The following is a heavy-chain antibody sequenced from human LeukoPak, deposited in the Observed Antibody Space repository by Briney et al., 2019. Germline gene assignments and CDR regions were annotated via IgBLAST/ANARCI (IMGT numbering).Heavy chain of an antibody. J-gene: IGHJ4*02. D-gene: IGHD3-3*01. CDR3: ARDHYDFWSGYFEEAYFDY. CDR1: GYTFTSYA. Sequence: ASVKVSCKASGYTFTSYAMNWVRQAPGQGLEWMGWINTNTGNPTYAQGFTGRFVFSLDTSVSTAYLQISSLKAEDTAVYYCARDHYDFWSGYFEEAYFDYWGQGTLVTVSS. V-gene: IGHV7-4-1*02. CDR2: INTNTGNP.